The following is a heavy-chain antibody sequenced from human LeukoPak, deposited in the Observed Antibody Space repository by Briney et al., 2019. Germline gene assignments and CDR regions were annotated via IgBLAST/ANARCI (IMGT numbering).Heavy chain of an antibody. V-gene: IGHV4-59*01. Sequence: SETLSLTCAVPVGYISSYYWTWIRQSPGKGLEWIANVFYSGSTNYNPSLKSRVTISIDTSKNHFSLKLTSVTAADTAVYFCASGTVSGVIAPHSFHYWGRGTLVTVSS. J-gene: IGHJ4*01. CDR2: VFYSGST. D-gene: IGHD3-16*02. CDR1: VGYISSYY. CDR3: ASGTVSGVIAPHSFHY.